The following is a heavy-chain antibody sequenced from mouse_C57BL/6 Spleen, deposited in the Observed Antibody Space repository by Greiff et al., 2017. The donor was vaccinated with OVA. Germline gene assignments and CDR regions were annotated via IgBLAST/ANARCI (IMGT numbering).Heavy chain of an antibody. CDR3: TTLYGSSSYFDY. J-gene: IGHJ2*01. D-gene: IGHD1-1*01. CDR1: GYAFTNYL. Sequence: VQLQQSGAELVRPGTSVKVSCKASGYAFTNYLIEWVKQRPGQGLEWIGVINPGSGGTNYNEKFKGKATLTADKSSNTAYLQLSSLTSEDTAVYYCTTLYGSSSYFDYWGQGTTLTVSS. V-gene: IGHV1-54*02. CDR2: INPGSGGT.